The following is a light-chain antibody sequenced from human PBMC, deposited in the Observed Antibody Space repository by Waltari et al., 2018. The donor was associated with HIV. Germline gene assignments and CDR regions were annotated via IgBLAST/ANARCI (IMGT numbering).Light chain of an antibody. CDR2: GKK. J-gene: IGLJ2*01. Sequence: SSELTQDPAVSVALGQTVRITCQGDSLRSYYASWYQQKPGQAPVLVIHGKKDRPRGSPDRCSGSRSGNTASLTIAEAQAEDEADYYCNARDSSGNHVVVGGGTKRTVL. CDR1: SLRSYY. V-gene: IGLV3-19*01. CDR3: NARDSSGNHVV.